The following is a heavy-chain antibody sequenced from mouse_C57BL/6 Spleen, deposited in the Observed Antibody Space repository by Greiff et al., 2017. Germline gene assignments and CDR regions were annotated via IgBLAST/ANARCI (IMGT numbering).Heavy chain of an antibody. D-gene: IGHD1-1*01. Sequence: QVQLQQPGAELVRPGSSVKLSCKASGYTFTSYWMHWVKQRPIQGLEWIGNIDPSDSETHYNQKFKDKATLTVDKSSSTAYMQLSSLTSEDSAVYYCARVGHYGSSDLGYFDVWGTGTTVTVSS. J-gene: IGHJ1*03. CDR3: ARVGHYGSSDLGYFDV. CDR2: IDPSDSET. V-gene: IGHV1-52*01. CDR1: GYTFTSYW.